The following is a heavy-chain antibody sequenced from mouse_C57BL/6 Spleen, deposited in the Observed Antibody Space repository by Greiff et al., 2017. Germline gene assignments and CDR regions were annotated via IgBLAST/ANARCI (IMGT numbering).Heavy chain of an antibody. J-gene: IGHJ1*03. V-gene: IGHV1-4*01. D-gene: IGHD1-1*01. Sequence: PGQGLEWIGDINPSSGYTKYHQKFKDKATLTADKSSSTAYMQLSSLTSEDSAVYYGARDGYYGSGDWYFDVWGTGTTVTVSS. CDR3: ARDGYYGSGDWYFDV. CDR2: INPSSGYT.